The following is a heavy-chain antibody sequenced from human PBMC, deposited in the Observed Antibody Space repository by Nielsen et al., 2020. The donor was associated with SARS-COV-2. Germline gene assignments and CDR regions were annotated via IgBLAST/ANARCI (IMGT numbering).Heavy chain of an antibody. CDR1: GFTFSSYW. CDR2: INSDGSST. D-gene: IGHD3-3*01. J-gene: IGHJ4*02. Sequence: GESLKISCAASGFTFSSYWMHWVRQAPGKGLVWVSRINSDGSSTSYADSVKGRFTISRDNAKNTLYLQMNSLRAEDTAVYYCARDAYDFPPNSFDYWGRGTLVTVSS. CDR3: ARDAYDFPPNSFDY. V-gene: IGHV3-74*01.